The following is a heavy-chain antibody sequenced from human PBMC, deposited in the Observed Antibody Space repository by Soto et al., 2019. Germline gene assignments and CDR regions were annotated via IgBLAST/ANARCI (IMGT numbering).Heavy chain of an antibody. D-gene: IGHD1-26*01. CDR2: INHSGST. CDR1: GGSFSGYY. CDR3: ARCQVGPTIVFDY. J-gene: IGHJ4*02. Sequence: PSETLSLTCAVYGGSFSGYYWSWIRQPPGKGLEWIGEINHSGSTNYNPSLKSRVTISVDTSKNQFSLKLSSVTAADTAVYFCARCQVGPTIVFDYWGQGTLVTVSS. V-gene: IGHV4-34*01.